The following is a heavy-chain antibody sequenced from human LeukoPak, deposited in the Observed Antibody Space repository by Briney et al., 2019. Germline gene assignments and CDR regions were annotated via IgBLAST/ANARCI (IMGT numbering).Heavy chain of an antibody. V-gene: IGHV5-51*01. CDR1: GYSFTSYW. CDR3: ARHVAAVVDTASIYYYYYMDV. D-gene: IGHD5-18*01. Sequence: GESLKISCKGSGYSFTSYWIGWVRQMPGKGLEWMGIIYPGDSDTRYSPSFQGQVTISADKSISTAYLQWSSLKASDTAMYYCARHVAAVVDTASIYYYYYMDVWGKGTTVTVSS. J-gene: IGHJ6*03. CDR2: IYPGDSDT.